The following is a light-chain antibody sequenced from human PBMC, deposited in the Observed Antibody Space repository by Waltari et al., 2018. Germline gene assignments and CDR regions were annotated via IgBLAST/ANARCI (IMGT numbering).Light chain of an antibody. J-gene: IGLJ1*01. CDR2: EVS. V-gene: IGLV2-23*02. Sequence: QSALTQPASVSGSPGQSTTISCTGTSSDVGSYNLFSGYQQHPGKAPKLMIYEVSKRPSGVSNRFSGSKSGNTASLTISGLQAEDEADYYCCSYAGSSPYVFGTGTKVTVL. CDR1: SSDVGSYNL. CDR3: CSYAGSSPYV.